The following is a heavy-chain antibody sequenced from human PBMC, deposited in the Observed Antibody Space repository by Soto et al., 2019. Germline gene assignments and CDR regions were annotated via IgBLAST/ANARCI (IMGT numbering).Heavy chain of an antibody. CDR1: DCAFIDAG. CDR3: HAEACIGMMRVLFAY. V-gene: IGHV3-15*07. D-gene: IGHD3-3*01. CDR2: IKSKTHGGTT. J-gene: IGHJ1*01. Sequence: VGSLRLCCAAADCAFIDAGVRCVRQAKGKGLEWVGRIKSKTHGGTTDFAAPVKGRFAISRDDSKNMVYLQMNSLKTEDTGIYFFHAEACIGMMRVLFAYRGHGTLVRVSP.